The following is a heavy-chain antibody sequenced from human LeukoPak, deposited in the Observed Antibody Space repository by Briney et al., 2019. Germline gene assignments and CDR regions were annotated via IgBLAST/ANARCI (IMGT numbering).Heavy chain of an antibody. CDR3: VRDPSGSGFAFDS. J-gene: IGHJ4*02. CDR1: GFIFSNDA. CDR2: IWFDGSNK. Sequence: GGSLRLSCAASGFIFSNDAMHWVRQAPGKGLEWVAFIWFDGSNKHYADPVKGRFTISRDNSEDTLYLQMNSLRAEDTAVYYCVRDPSGSGFAFDSWGQGALVTVSS. V-gene: IGHV3-33*01. D-gene: IGHD1-1*01.